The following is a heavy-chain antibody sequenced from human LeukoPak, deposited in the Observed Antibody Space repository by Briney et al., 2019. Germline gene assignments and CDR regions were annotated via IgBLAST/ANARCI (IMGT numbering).Heavy chain of an antibody. CDR2: IYTSGST. CDR1: GGSISSYY. D-gene: IGHD6-13*01. Sequence: SESLSLTYTVSGGSISSYYWSWIRQPAGKGLEWIGRIYTSGSTNYNPSLKSRVTMSVDTSKNQFSLKLSSVTAADTAAYYCARDRVTAAAGGGDWFDPWGQGTLVTVSS. V-gene: IGHV4-4*07. J-gene: IGHJ5*02. CDR3: ARDRVTAAAGGGDWFDP.